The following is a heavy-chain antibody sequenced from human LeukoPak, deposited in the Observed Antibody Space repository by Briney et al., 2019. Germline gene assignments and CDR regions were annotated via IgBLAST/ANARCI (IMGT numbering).Heavy chain of an antibody. Sequence: SQTLSLTCAISGDSVSSKSAGWNWIRQSPSRGLEWLGRTYYRYKWYIDYAESVQSRITINPDTSRNQFSVQLNSVTPEDTAVYYCASGGLVRGGTHWFDPWGQGTLVTVSS. D-gene: IGHD3-10*01. CDR1: GDSVSSKSAG. CDR3: ASGGLVRGGTHWFDP. CDR2: TYYRYKWYI. V-gene: IGHV6-1*01. J-gene: IGHJ5*02.